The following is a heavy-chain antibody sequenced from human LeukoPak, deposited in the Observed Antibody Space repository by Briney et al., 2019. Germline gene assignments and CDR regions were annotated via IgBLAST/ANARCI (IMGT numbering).Heavy chain of an antibody. CDR2: INPSGGST. V-gene: IGHV1-46*01. J-gene: IGHJ6*02. CDR1: GGTFSSYA. D-gene: IGHD3-10*01. Sequence: ASVKVSCKASGGTFSSYAISWVRQAPGQGLEWMGIINPSGGSTSYAQKFQGRVTMTRDTSTSTVYMELSSLRSEDTAVYYCARADYYGSGSFYRPYYYYGMDVWGQGTTVTVSS. CDR3: ARADYYGSGSFYRPYYYYGMDV.